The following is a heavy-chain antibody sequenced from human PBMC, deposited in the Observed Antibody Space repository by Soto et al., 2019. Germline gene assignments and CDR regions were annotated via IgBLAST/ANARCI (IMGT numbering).Heavy chain of an antibody. V-gene: IGHV1-69*13. D-gene: IGHD1-7*01. CDR2: IVPVLGTP. Sequence: SVKVSCKASGGTFGNFIMNWVRQTPGQGLEWMGGIVPVLGTPTYAEKFKGRVRISATGSTGTTYIDLTSLRSEDTAIYYCARNGTHSSSLSHYTGMDVWGQGTTVTVSS. CDR1: GGTFGNFI. CDR3: ARNGTHSSSLSHYTGMDV. J-gene: IGHJ6*02.